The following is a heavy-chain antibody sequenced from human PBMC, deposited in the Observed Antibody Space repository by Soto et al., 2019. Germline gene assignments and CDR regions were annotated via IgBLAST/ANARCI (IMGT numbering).Heavy chain of an antibody. J-gene: IGHJ4*02. V-gene: IGHV3-7*05. D-gene: IGHD1-1*01. CDR3: ANDVR. CDR2: IKGDGSEK. CDR1: GFTFSSHW. Sequence: EVHLVESGGDLVQPGGSLRLSCAASGFTFSSHWMSWVRQAPGKGLEWVANIKGDGSEKYYVDSVKGRFTISRDNAKNSLFLQINSLRVEDTALYYCANDVRWGQGTLVTVSS.